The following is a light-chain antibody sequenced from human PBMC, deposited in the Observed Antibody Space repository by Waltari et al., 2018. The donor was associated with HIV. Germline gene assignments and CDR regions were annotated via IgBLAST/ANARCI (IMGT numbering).Light chain of an antibody. V-gene: IGLV2-23*02. CDR3: CSYAGSVYV. Sequence: QSALTQPASVSGSPGQSITISCTGTSSDFGSYNLVSWYQHHPGKAPKLMIYEVTTLPSGVATPFSVAKSGNTASLTISGLQAEDEADYYCCSYAGSVYVFGTGTKVTVL. CDR2: EVT. CDR1: SSDFGSYNL. J-gene: IGLJ1*01.